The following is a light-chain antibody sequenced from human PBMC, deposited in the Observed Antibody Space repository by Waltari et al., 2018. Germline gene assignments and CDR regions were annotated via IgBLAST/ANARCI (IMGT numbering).Light chain of an antibody. V-gene: IGLV2-11*01. CDR1: NNDVGSYDF. J-gene: IGLJ3*02. CDR3: CSYAGGFTWV. CDR2: GVS. Sequence: QSALTQPRPVSGSPRPSVPISCPGTNNDVGSYDFVSWYQQHPNEAPQLLIFGVSQRPSGVPDRFSGSKAGNTASLSISGLQAEDEADYYCCSYAGGFTWVFGGGTRLTV.